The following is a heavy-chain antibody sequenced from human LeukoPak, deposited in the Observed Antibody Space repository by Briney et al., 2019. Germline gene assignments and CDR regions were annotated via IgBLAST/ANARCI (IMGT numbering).Heavy chain of an antibody. CDR3: AKKGPYYYDSSGYFPFDY. CDR1: GFTFSSYA. V-gene: IGHV3-23*01. J-gene: IGHJ4*02. Sequence: PGGSLRLSCAASGFTFSSYAMSWVRQAPGKGLEWVSAISGSDGSTYYADSVKGRFTISRDNSKNTLYLQMNSLRAEDTAVYYCAKKGPYYYDSSGYFPFDYWGQGTLVTVSS. CDR2: ISGSDGST. D-gene: IGHD3-22*01.